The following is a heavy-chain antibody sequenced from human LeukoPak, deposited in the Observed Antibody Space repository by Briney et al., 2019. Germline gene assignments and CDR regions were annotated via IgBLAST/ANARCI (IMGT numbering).Heavy chain of an antibody. CDR3: ARDNRRSWGYFDY. CDR1: RFTFTDYG. Sequence: GGSLRLSCAASRFTFTDYGMHWVRQPPGKGLEWVALIWYDGSGKYYADSVKGRFTISRDNSKNTLYLQMNSLRAEDTAVYYCARDNRRSWGYFDYWGQGTLVTVSS. V-gene: IGHV3-33*01. J-gene: IGHJ4*02. D-gene: IGHD6-13*01. CDR2: IWYDGSGK.